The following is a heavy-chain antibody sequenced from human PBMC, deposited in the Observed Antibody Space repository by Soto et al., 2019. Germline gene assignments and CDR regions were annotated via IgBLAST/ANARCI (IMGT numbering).Heavy chain of an antibody. CDR1: GFTFSIYS. D-gene: IGHD5-18*01. Sequence: GGSLRLSCAASGFTFSIYSMNWVRQAPGKGLEWISYISSSSSAIYYADSVKGRFTISRDNAKNSLYLQMNSLRDEDTAVYYCASGGYSYDYYFDYWGQGTLVTVSS. V-gene: IGHV3-48*02. CDR2: ISSSSSAI. J-gene: IGHJ4*02. CDR3: ASGGYSYDYYFDY.